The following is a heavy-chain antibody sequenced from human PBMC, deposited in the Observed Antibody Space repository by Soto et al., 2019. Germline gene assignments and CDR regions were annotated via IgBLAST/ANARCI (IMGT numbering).Heavy chain of an antibody. J-gene: IGHJ4*02. V-gene: IGHV4-59*08. CDR3: ARHGVTGTFFDY. Sequence: SETLSLTCTVSGDSIGTYNWGWIRQPPGKRLEWIGYIYSNGGTSYNPALKSRVTISADTSTKQFSLRLSSVTAADTAVYYCARHGVTGTFFDYWGQGTLVTVSS. CDR1: GDSIGTYN. D-gene: IGHD2-21*02. CDR2: IYSNGGT.